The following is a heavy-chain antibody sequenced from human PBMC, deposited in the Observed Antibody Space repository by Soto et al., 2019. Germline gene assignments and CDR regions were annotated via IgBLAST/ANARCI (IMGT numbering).Heavy chain of an antibody. D-gene: IGHD4-17*01. CDR2: ISYDGSNK. Sequence: QVQLVESGGGVVQPGRSLRLSCAASGFTFSSYAMHWVRQAPGKGLEWVAVISYDGSNKYYADSVKGRFTISRDNSKKALYPKMSSLRAEDTAVYYCARDPVTTVTTDGYFALWGRGTLVTVSS. CDR3: ARDPVTTVTTDGYFAL. V-gene: IGHV3-30-3*01. J-gene: IGHJ2*01. CDR1: GFTFSSYA.